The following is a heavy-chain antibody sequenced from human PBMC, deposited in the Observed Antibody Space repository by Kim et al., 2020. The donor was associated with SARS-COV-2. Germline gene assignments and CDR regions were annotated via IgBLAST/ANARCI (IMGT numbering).Heavy chain of an antibody. CDR3: ARESHWEPELYYFDY. Sequence: GGSLRLSCAASGFTFSSYWMSWVRQAPGKGLEWVANIKQDGSEKYYVDSVKGRFTISRDNAKNSLYLQMNSLRAEDTAVYYCARESHWEPELYYFDYWGQGTLVTVSS. V-gene: IGHV3-7*03. J-gene: IGHJ4*02. CDR2: IKQDGSEK. CDR1: GFTFSSYW. D-gene: IGHD1-26*01.